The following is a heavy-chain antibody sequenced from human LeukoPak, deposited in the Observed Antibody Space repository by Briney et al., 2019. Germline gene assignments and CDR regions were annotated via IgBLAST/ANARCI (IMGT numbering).Heavy chain of an antibody. J-gene: IGHJ4*02. D-gene: IGHD3-16*02. CDR3: ARGDSDYVWGSYRYGGYFDY. V-gene: IGHV3-30-3*01. CDR1: GFTFSSYA. Sequence: GRSLRLSCAASGFTFSSYAMHWVRQAPGKGLEWVAVISYDGSNKYYADSVKGRFTISRDNSKNTLYLQMNSLRGEDTAVYYCARGDSDYVWGSYRYGGYFDYWGQGTLVTVSS. CDR2: ISYDGSNK.